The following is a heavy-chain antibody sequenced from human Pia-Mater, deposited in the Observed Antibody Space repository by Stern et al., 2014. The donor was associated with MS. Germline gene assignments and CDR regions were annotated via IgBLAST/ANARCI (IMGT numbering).Heavy chain of an antibody. V-gene: IGHV4-31*03. J-gene: IGHJ4*02. CDR2: IYYSGST. CDR3: ARGRDGYKSHFDY. Sequence: VQLEESGPGLVKPSQTLSLTCTVSGGSISSGGYYWSWIRQHPGKGMEWIGYIYYSGSTYYNPSLKSRVTISVDTSKNQFSLKLSSVTAADTAVYYCARGRDGYKSHFDYWGQGTLVTVSS. CDR1: GGSISSGGYY. D-gene: IGHD5-24*01.